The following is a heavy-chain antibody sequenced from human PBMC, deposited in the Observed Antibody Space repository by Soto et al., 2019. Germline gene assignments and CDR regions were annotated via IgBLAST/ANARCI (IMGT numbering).Heavy chain of an antibody. CDR2: IKSKTDGGTT. CDR3: TTDGGNQQWLVRTLYYFDS. D-gene: IGHD6-19*01. Sequence: PGGSLRLSCAASGFTFSNAWMNWVRQAPGKGLEWVGRIKSKTDGGTTDYAAPVKGRFTISRDDSKNTLYLQMNSLKTEDTAVYYCTTDGGNQQWLVRTLYYFDSWGQGTLVTVSS. V-gene: IGHV3-15*07. J-gene: IGHJ4*02. CDR1: GFTFSNAW.